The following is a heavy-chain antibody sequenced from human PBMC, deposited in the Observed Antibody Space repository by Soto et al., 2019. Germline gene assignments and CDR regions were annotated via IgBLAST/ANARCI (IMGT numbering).Heavy chain of an antibody. J-gene: IGHJ3*02. CDR3: EGDLPYYAYGHAFDI. CDR1: GFTFSSYS. V-gene: IGHV3-48*02. Sequence: GGSLRLSCAASGFTFSSYSMNWVRQAPGKGLEWVSYISSSSSTIYYADSVKGRFTISRDNAKNSLYLQMNSLRDEDTAVYYCEGDLPYYAYGHAFDIWGQGTMVTVSS. D-gene: IGHD2-2*01. CDR2: ISSSSSTI.